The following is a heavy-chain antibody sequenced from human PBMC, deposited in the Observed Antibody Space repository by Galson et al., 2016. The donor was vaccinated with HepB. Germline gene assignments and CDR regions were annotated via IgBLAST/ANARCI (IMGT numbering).Heavy chain of an antibody. J-gene: IGHJ4*02. V-gene: IGHV3-21*01. D-gene: IGHD6-13*01. CDR1: GFTFSNYR. Sequence: SLRLSCAASGFTFSNYRMYWVRQAPGRGLEWVSSIESSATYISYADAVKGRFTISRDNARNSLYLQMDRLRGEDTAFYFCARESTAAAAYLDYWGQGTLVTVSS. CDR2: IESSATYI. CDR3: ARESTAAAAYLDY.